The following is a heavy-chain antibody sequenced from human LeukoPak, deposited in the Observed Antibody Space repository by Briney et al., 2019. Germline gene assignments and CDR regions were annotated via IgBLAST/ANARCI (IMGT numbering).Heavy chain of an antibody. Sequence: PGGSLRLSCAASGFTFSDYYMSWIRQAPGKGLEWVSYISSSGSTIYYADSVKGRFTISRDNAKNSLYLQMNSLRAEDTAAYYCARSFAKSWIQLWFEYWGQGTLVTVSS. J-gene: IGHJ4*02. V-gene: IGHV3-11*01. D-gene: IGHD5-18*01. CDR3: ARSFAKSWIQLWFEY. CDR1: GFTFSDYY. CDR2: ISSSGSTI.